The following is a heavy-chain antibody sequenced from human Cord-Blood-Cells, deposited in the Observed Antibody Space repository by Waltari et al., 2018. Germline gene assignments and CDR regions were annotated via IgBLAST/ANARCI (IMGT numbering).Heavy chain of an antibody. V-gene: IGHV1-3*01. Sequence: QVQLVQSGAEVKKPGASVKVSCKDSGYTFTSYAMHWLRQAPGQRLEWMGWINAGNGNTKYSQKFQGRVTITRDTSASTAYMELSSLRSEDTAVYYCARVDYYGSGSYFDYWGQGTLVTVSS. J-gene: IGHJ4*02. CDR2: INAGNGNT. D-gene: IGHD3-10*01. CDR3: ARVDYYGSGSYFDY. CDR1: GYTFTSYA.